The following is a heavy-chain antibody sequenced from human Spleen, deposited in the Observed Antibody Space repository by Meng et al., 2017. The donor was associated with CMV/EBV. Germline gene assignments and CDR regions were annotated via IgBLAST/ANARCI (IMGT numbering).Heavy chain of an antibody. CDR1: GDSIGSSSYY. J-gene: IGHJ5*02. Sequence: GSLRLSCAVSGDSIGSSSYYWGWIRQPPGKGLEWIGSIYYTGSTYYSPSLESRVTISVDTSQNQFSLRLSSVTAADTAVYYCARVYGKGDWFDPWGQGALVTVSS. CDR3: ARVYGKGDWFDP. D-gene: IGHD2-8*01. V-gene: IGHV4-39*07. CDR2: IYYTGST.